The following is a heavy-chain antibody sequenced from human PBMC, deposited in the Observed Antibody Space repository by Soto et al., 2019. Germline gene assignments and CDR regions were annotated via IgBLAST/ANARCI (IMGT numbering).Heavy chain of an antibody. V-gene: IGHV3-23*01. D-gene: IGHD2-2*01. CDR1: GFTFTSYA. J-gene: IGHJ6*02. Sequence: PGWSLRLSCAASGFTFTSYAMSWVRQAPGKGLEWVSAISGSGGSTYYADSVKGRFTISRDNSKNTLYLQMNSLRAEDTAVYYCAKASYCSSTSCYRTYYYGMDVWGQGTTVTVSS. CDR3: AKASYCSSTSCYRTYYYGMDV. CDR2: ISGSGGST.